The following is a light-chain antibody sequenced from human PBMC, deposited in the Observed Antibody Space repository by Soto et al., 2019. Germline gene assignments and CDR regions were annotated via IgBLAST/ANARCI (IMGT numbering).Light chain of an antibody. Sequence: IVLTQSPATLSLSPGERATLSCRASQSVSNSYLAWYQQKPGQAPRLLIYGASSRATGIPDRFSGSGSGTDFTLTISRLEPEDFVVYYCQQYGSSPYTFGQGTKLEIK. CDR3: QQYGSSPYT. CDR2: GAS. CDR1: QSVSNSY. J-gene: IGKJ2*01. V-gene: IGKV3-20*01.